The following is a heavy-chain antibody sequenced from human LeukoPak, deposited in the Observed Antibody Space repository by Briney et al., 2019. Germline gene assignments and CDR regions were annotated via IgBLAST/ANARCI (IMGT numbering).Heavy chain of an antibody. CDR1: GFTFSSNG. J-gene: IGHJ3*02. CDR3: ATTRGPIRFLEWLSSGASDI. CDR2: IQYDGSKK. Sequence: GGSLRLSCVASGFTFSSNGMHWVRQAPGKGLEWVTFIQYDGSKKYYADSVKGRFTISRDNSKNTLYLEMNSLRAEDTAVYYCATTRGPIRFLEWLSSGASDIWGQGTMVTVSS. V-gene: IGHV3-30*02. D-gene: IGHD3-3*01.